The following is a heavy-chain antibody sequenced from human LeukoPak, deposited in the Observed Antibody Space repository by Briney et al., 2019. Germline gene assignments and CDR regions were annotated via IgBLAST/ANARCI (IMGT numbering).Heavy chain of an antibody. Sequence: SVKVSCMASGGTFSSYAISWVRQAPGQGLEWMGGIIPIFGTANYAQKFQGRVTITADKSTSTAYMELSSLRSEDTAVYYCARVGPIGYYFDYWGQGTLVTVSS. CDR2: IIPIFGTA. CDR1: GGTFSSYA. V-gene: IGHV1-69*06. J-gene: IGHJ4*02. CDR3: ARVGPIGYYFDY. D-gene: IGHD2/OR15-2a*01.